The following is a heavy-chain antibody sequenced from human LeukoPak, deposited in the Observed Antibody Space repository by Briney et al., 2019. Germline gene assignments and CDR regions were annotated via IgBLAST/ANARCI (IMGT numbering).Heavy chain of an antibody. CDR3: AKGDYGDSTSTFDY. CDR1: GFTFDDYA. J-gene: IGHJ4*02. Sequence: PGRSLRLSCAASGFTFDDYAMHWVRQAPGKGLEWVSGISWNSGSIGYADSVKGRFTISRDNAKNSLYLQMNSLRAEDTALYYCAKGDYGDSTSTFDYWGQGTLVTVSS. CDR2: ISWNSGSI. D-gene: IGHD4-17*01. V-gene: IGHV3-9*01.